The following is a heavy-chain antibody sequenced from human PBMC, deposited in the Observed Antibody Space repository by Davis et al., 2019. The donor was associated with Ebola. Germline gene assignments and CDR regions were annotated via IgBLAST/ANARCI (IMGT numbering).Heavy chain of an antibody. D-gene: IGHD3-22*01. J-gene: IGHJ2*01. V-gene: IGHV4-34*01. CDR2: IYYSGST. CDR1: GGSFSGYY. Sequence: GSLRLSCAVYGGSFSGYYWSWIRQPPGKGLEWIGSIYYSGSTYYNPSLKSRVTISVDTSKNQFSLKLSSVTAADTAVYYCARQRTYYYDSSGYYYTTRYFDLWGRGTLVTVSS. CDR3: ARQRTYYYDSSGYYYTTRYFDL.